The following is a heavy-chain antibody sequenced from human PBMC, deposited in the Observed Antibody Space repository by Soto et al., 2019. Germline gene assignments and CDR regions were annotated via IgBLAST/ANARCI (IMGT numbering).Heavy chain of an antibody. Sequence: PGGSLRLSCAASGFTFSSYAMSWVRQAPGKGLEWVSAISGSGGSTYYADSVKGRFTISRDNSKNTLYLQMNSLRAEDTAVYYCAKPYTMVRGVSWFDPWGQGTLVTVSS. J-gene: IGHJ5*02. D-gene: IGHD3-10*01. CDR1: GFTFSSYA. CDR3: AKPYTMVRGVSWFDP. V-gene: IGHV3-23*01. CDR2: ISGSGGST.